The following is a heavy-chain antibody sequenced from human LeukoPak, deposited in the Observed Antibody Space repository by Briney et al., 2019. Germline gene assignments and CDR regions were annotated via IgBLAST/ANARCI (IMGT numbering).Heavy chain of an antibody. D-gene: IGHD2-15*01. CDR2: IKEDGGEK. CDR3: VRDRGYCSGGTCYALWDY. CDR1: GFTFSSYA. J-gene: IGHJ4*02. V-gene: IGHV3-7*01. Sequence: PGGSLRLSCAASGFTFSSYAMSWVRQAPGKGLEWVAHIKEDGGEKYHVDPVKGRFTISRDNAKNSLYLQMNSLRAEDTAMYYCVRDRGYCSGGTCYALWDYWGQGTLVTVSS.